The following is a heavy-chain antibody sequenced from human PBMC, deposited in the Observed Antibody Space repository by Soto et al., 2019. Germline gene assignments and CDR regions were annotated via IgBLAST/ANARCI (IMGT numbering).Heavy chain of an antibody. Sequence: GGSLRLSCAASGFTFNSYSMNWVRQAPGKGLEWVSYISSSSTTKYYTDSVKGRFTISRDNAKNSLYLQMNSLRDDDTAVYYCARANYGDYGIDYWGQGTLVTVSS. V-gene: IGHV3-48*02. J-gene: IGHJ4*02. CDR2: ISSSSTTK. D-gene: IGHD4-17*01. CDR3: ARANYGDYGIDY. CDR1: GFTFNSYS.